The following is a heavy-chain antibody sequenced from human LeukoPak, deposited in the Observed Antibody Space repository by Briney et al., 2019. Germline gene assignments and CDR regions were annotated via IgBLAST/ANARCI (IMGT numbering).Heavy chain of an antibody. V-gene: IGHV3-7*01. CDR1: GFTFSSYW. CDR2: IKQDGSEA. J-gene: IGHJ6*02. CDR3: TRDLMDYDVSTGLHHYYMDV. Sequence: GGSLRPSCAASGFTFSSYWMTWVRQAPGKGLEWVANIKQDGSEAYYVDSVKGRFTVSRDNAKNTLYLQMNTLRVEDTAVYYCTRDLMDYDVSTGLHHYYMDVWGQGTTVTVSS. D-gene: IGHD3-9*01.